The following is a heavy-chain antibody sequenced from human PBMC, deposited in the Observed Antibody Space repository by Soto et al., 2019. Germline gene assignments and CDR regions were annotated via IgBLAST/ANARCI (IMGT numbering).Heavy chain of an antibody. CDR1: GDNFGDNFTSYW. V-gene: IGHV5-10-1*01. CDR2: IAPGDSHT. J-gene: IGHJ6*02. CDR3: STGISCTRYMCPFYNYGLVV. D-gene: IGHD3-16*02. Sequence: PGESLKISCQASGDNFGDNFTSYWVTWVRQVPGKGLEWMGRIAPGDSHTNYSPSFEGHVTISADKSIRTAYMRWNSLKTSDTAIYYCSTGISCTRYMCPFYNYGLVVWGQGTTVTVSS.